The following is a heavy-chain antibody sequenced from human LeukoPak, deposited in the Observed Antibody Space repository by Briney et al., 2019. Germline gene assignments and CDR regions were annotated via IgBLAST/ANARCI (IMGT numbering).Heavy chain of an antibody. J-gene: IGHJ3*02. D-gene: IGHD1-26*01. Sequence: GGSLRLSCAVSGFTFSAHYIDWVRQAPGKGLEWVGRSGNKANSYTTEYAASVRGRFTISRDDSKNSLYLQMNSLKTEDTAVYYCTRGYSGIGIYAFDIWGQGTMVTVSS. CDR1: GFTFSAHY. V-gene: IGHV3-72*01. CDR2: SGNKANSYTT. CDR3: TRGYSGIGIYAFDI.